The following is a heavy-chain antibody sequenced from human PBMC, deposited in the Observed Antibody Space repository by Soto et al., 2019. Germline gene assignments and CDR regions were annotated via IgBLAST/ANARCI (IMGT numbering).Heavy chain of an antibody. CDR3: ARLPNKSPQN. V-gene: IGHV3-74*01. CDR1: GFTFSSYW. J-gene: IGHJ1*01. CDR2: ISTDASST. Sequence: EVQLVESGGGVVQPGGSLRLSSAASGFTFSSYWMHWVRQAPGKGLVWVSRISTDASSTSYADPVKGRFTISRDNAKNTLYLQMNSVRAEDTAVYYCARLPNKSPQNWGQGTRVIVSP.